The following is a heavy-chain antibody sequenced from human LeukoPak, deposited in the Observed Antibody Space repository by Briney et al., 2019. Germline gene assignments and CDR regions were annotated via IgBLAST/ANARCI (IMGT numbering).Heavy chain of an antibody. V-gene: IGHV4-61*01. CDR3: ARLVGATRYNWFDP. J-gene: IGHJ5*02. Sequence: SETLSLTCTVSGGSVSSGSYYWSWIRQPPGKGLEWIGYIYYSGSTNYNPSLKSRATISVDTSKNQFSLKLSSVTAADTAVYYCARLVGATRYNWFDPWGQGTLVTVSS. D-gene: IGHD1-26*01. CDR1: GGSVSSGSYY. CDR2: IYYSGST.